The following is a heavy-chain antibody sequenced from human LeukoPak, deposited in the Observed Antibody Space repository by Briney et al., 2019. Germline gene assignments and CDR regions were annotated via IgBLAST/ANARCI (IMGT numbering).Heavy chain of an antibody. Sequence: HGESLKISCKGSGYSFTNYWIGWVRQMPGKGLEWMGIIYPGDSDTTYKPSFQGQVTISADKSISTAYLQWSSLKASDTAMYYCARSRAETVPVWGSYRHHDAFDIWGQGTMVTVSS. CDR2: IYPGDSDT. D-gene: IGHD3-16*02. J-gene: IGHJ3*02. CDR3: ARSRAETVPVWGSYRHHDAFDI. CDR1: GYSFTNYW. V-gene: IGHV5-51*01.